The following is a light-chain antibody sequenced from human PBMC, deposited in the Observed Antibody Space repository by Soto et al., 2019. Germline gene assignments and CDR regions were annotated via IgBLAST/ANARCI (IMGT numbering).Light chain of an antibody. J-gene: IGKJ1*01. CDR2: GAS. Sequence: EIVLTQSPGTLSLSPGERATLFCRASQSVSSSYLAWYQQKPGQAPRLLIYGASSRATGIPDRFSGSGSGTDFTLTISRLEPEDFAVYYCQHPGTSPTSWTFGQGTKVEIK. V-gene: IGKV3-20*01. CDR3: QHPGTSPTSWT. CDR1: QSVSSSY.